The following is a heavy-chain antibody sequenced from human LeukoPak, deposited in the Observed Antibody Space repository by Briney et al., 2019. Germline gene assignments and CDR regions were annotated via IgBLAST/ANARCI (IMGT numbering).Heavy chain of an antibody. Sequence: ASVKVSCKASGYTFSTYPMNWVRQAPGQGLEWMGIINPSGGSTSYAQKFQGRVTMTRDTSTSTVYMELSSLRSEDTAVYYCARECSPEYDFWSGHRVKPPLNWFDPWGQGTLVTVSS. V-gene: IGHV1-46*01. CDR2: INPSGGST. CDR1: GYTFSTYP. D-gene: IGHD3-3*01. CDR3: ARECSPEYDFWSGHRVKPPLNWFDP. J-gene: IGHJ5*02.